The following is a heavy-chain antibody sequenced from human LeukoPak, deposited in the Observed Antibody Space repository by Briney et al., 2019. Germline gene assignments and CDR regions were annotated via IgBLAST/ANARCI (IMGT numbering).Heavy chain of an antibody. CDR3: ARVYNSGQNDY. Sequence: GGSLRLSCAASGFTFSTYTMNWDRQAPGQGLEWVSSITSGSGYIYYADSVKGRFTISRDNAKNSLYLQMNSLRAEDTALYYCARVYNSGQNDYWGQGTLVTVSS. CDR2: ITSGSGYI. V-gene: IGHV3-21*01. J-gene: IGHJ4*02. D-gene: IGHD6-19*01. CDR1: GFTFSTYT.